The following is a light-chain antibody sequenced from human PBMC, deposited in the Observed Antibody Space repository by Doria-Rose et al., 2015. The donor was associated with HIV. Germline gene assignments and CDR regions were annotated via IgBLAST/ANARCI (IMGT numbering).Light chain of an antibody. CDR2: DGS. Sequence: TQSPGTLSLSPGERATLSCRASQSFSSTYLAWYQQKPGQAPSLLIYDGSTRATGISDRFSASGSGTDFTLTINRLEPEDFALYCCHQYGTSWTFGQGTKVEI. J-gene: IGKJ1*01. CDR3: HQYGTSWT. V-gene: IGKV3-20*01. CDR1: QSFSSTY.